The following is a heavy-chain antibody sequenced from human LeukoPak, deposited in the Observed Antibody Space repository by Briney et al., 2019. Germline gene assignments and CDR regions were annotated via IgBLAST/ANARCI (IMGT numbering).Heavy chain of an antibody. V-gene: IGHV5-51*01. D-gene: IGHD1-26*01. CDR1: GYSFTNYW. J-gene: IGHJ4*02. CDR3: ARRAVGAWAYFDY. Sequence: GESLQFSCKGSGYSFTNYWIGWVRQMRGKGLEWMGIIYPDDSDTSYSPSFQGQVTISADKSISTAYLQWSSLKASDTAMYYCARRAVGAWAYFDYWGQGTLVTVSS. CDR2: IYPDDSDT.